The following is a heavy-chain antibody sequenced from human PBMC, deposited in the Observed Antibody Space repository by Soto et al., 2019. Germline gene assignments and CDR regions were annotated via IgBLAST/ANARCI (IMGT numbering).Heavy chain of an antibody. D-gene: IGHD6-19*01. CDR3: ARQQWQAFDI. CDR1: GGTFSSYA. Sequence: ASVKVSCKASGGTFSSYAISWVRQAPGQGLEWMGWISAYNGNTNYAQKLQGRVTMTTDTSTSTAYMELRSLRSDDTAVYYCARQQWQAFDIWGQGTMVTVSS. V-gene: IGHV1-18*01. CDR2: ISAYNGNT. J-gene: IGHJ3*02.